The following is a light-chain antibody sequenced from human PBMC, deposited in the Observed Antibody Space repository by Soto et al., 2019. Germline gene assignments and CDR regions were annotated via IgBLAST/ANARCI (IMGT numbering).Light chain of an antibody. CDR1: QDISNY. J-gene: IGKJ4*01. V-gene: IGKV1-33*01. CDR3: QQYDNLRLT. CDR2: DAS. Sequence: IQMTQSPSSLSAAVEDRVTITCQASQDISNYLNWYQQKKGKAPKFLIYDASNLETGVPSRFSGSGYGTDFNFTISSLQTEDIATYYCQQYDNLRLTFGGGTKVDIK.